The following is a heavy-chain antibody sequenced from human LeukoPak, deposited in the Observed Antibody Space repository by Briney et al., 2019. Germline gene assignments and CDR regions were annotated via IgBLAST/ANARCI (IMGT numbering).Heavy chain of an antibody. D-gene: IGHD6-13*01. Sequence: ASVKVSCKASGYTFTGYYMHWVRQAPGQGLEWMGWINPNSGGTNYAQKFQGWVTMTRDTSISTAYMELSRLRSDDTAVYYCARGRQLVTLGYGMDVWGQGTTVTVSS. CDR3: ARGRQLVTLGYGMDV. J-gene: IGHJ6*02. CDR1: GYTFTGYY. CDR2: INPNSGGT. V-gene: IGHV1-2*04.